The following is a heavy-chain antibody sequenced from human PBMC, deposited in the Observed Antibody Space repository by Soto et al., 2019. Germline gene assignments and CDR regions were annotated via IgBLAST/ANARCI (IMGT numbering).Heavy chain of an antibody. CDR1: GFTFSSYA. CDR3: ARAHIAVAEEAGYFQH. V-gene: IGHV3-30-3*01. J-gene: IGHJ1*01. D-gene: IGHD6-19*01. Sequence: ESGGGVVQPGRSLRLSCAASGFTFSSYAMHWVRQAPGKGLEWVAVISYDGSNKYYADSVKGRFTISRDNSKNTLYLQMNSLRAEDTAVYYCARAHIAVAEEAGYFQHWGQGTLVTVSS. CDR2: ISYDGSNK.